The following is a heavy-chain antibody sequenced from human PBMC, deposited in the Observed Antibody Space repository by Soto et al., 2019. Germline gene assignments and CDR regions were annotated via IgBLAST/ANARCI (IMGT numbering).Heavy chain of an antibody. V-gene: IGHV3-23*04. CDR2: TRSNGEYT. Sequence: DVQVVESGGGLVQRGGSLRLSCAGSGFTFSNYAMTWVRQAPGKGLEWVSTTRSNGEYTYYADSVKGRFTVSRDNSQNALCLEMSGLRAEDTAVYYCAKESMSVAVSASRVYGMDVWGQGTTVTVSS. CDR1: GFTFSNYA. CDR3: AKESMSVAVSASRVYGMDV. J-gene: IGHJ6*01. D-gene: IGHD6-6*01.